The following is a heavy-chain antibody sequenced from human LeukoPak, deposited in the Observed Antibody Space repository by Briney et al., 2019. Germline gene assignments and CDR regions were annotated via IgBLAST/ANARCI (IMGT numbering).Heavy chain of an antibody. V-gene: IGHV3-30-3*01. CDR2: ISYDGSNK. CDR1: GFTFSSYG. Sequence: PGRSLRLSCAASGFTFSSYGMHWVRQAPGKGLEWVAVISYDGSNKYYADSVKGRFTISRDNSKNTLYLQMNSLRAEDTAVYYCARDLFDLTPGGSCAADYWGQGTLVTVSS. CDR3: ARDLFDLTPGGSCAADY. J-gene: IGHJ4*02. D-gene: IGHD2-15*01.